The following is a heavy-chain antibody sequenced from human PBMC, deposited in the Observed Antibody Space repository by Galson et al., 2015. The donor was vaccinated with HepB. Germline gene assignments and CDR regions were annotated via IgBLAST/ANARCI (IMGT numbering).Heavy chain of an antibody. CDR2: IWYDGDIK. Sequence: SLRLSCAASGFSFSSYGMHWVRQAPGKGLEWVAVIWYDGDIKFYADSVKGRFTISRDSSKSTLNLQRSSLSDEDTAVYYCARDGYYYDSSGYDVSKDYYYFGMEVWGQGTTVTVSS. V-gene: IGHV3-33*01. CDR1: GFSFSSYG. J-gene: IGHJ6*02. CDR3: ARDGYYYDSSGYDVSKDYYYFGMEV. D-gene: IGHD3-22*01.